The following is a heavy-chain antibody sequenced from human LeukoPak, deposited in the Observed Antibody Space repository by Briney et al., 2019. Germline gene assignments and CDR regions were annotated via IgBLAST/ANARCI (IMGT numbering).Heavy chain of an antibody. D-gene: IGHD2-2*03. CDR3: AKDGFCNETNCTLTWFDP. V-gene: IGHV4-4*07. J-gene: IGHJ5*02. CDR1: GDSISSYY. Sequence: KTSETLSLTCTVSGDSISSYYWSWRRQPAGKGLEWIGRIYTNGNTNYNPSLKNRVTISVDKSRNLVPLKLTPVTAADTAVYYCAKDGFCNETNCTLTWFDPWGQGTRVTVSS. CDR2: IYTNGNT.